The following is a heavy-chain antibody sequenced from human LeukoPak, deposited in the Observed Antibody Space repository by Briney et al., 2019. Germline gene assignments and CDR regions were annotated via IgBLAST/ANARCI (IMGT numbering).Heavy chain of an antibody. V-gene: IGHV1-18*01. J-gene: IGHJ4*02. Sequence: ASVKVSCKASGYTFTSYGISWVRQAPGQGLEWMGWISAYNGNTNYAQKLQGRVTMTEDTSTDTAYMELSSLRSEDTAVYYCATDLDSSGYYYVHWGQGTLVTVSS. CDR3: ATDLDSSGYYYVH. CDR1: GYTFTSYG. D-gene: IGHD3-22*01. CDR2: ISAYNGNT.